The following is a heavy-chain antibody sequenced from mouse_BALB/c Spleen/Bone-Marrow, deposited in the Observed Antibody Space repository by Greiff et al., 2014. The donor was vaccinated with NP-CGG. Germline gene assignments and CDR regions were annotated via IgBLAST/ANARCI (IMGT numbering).Heavy chain of an antibody. CDR3: ARGVIAIDY. Sequence: VQLVESGAELVRPGSSVKISCKASGYAFSIYWMNWVKQRPGQGLEWIGQIYPGDDDTDYNGKFKGKATLTADRSSSTAYMQLNSPTSEDSTVYFCARGVIAIDYWGQGTTLTVSA. V-gene: IGHV1-80*01. CDR2: IYPGDDDT. J-gene: IGHJ2*01. CDR1: GYAFSIYW.